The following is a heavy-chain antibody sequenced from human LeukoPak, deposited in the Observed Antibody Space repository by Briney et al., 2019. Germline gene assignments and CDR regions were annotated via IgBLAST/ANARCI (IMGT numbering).Heavy chain of an antibody. CDR3: ARLLAGDPPLFDY. V-gene: IGHV4-59*08. CDR1: GGSISSYY. CDR2: IYYSGST. J-gene: IGHJ4*02. D-gene: IGHD6-19*01. Sequence: SETLSLTCTVSGGSISSYYWSWIRQPPGKGLEWIGHIYYSGSTNYNPSLKSRVTISVDTSKNQFSLKLSSVTAADTAVYYCARLLAGDPPLFDYWGQGTLVTVSS.